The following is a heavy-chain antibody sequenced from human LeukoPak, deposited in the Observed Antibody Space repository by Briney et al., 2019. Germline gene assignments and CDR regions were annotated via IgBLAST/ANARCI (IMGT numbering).Heavy chain of an antibody. CDR1: GFTFNDYS. CDR3: ARMYSSSWYYFDY. D-gene: IGHD6-13*01. J-gene: IGHJ4*02. Sequence: GGSLRLSCAASGFTFNDYSMNWVRQAPGKGLEWVSSISLRSSFIYYADSMRGRFTISRDNAKNSLYLQMNSLRAEDTAVYYCARMYSSSWYYFDYWGQGTLVTVSS. CDR2: ISLRSSFI. V-gene: IGHV3-21*01.